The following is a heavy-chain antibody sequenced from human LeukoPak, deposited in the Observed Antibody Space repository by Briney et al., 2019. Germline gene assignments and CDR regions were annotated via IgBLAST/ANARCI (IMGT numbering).Heavy chain of an antibody. Sequence: GGSLRLSYAASGFTFSSYGMHWVRQAPGKGLEWVAFIRYDGSNKYYADSVKGRFTISRDNSKNTLYLQMNSLRAEDTAVYYCAKDEVYGDTEGDWFDPWGQGTLVTVSS. CDR2: IRYDGSNK. CDR1: GFTFSSYG. D-gene: IGHD4-17*01. V-gene: IGHV3-30*02. CDR3: AKDEVYGDTEGDWFDP. J-gene: IGHJ5*02.